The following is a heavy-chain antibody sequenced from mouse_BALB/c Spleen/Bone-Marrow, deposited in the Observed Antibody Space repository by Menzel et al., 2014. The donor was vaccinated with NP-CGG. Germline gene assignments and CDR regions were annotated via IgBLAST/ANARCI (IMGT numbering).Heavy chain of an antibody. D-gene: IGHD2-4*01. J-gene: IGHJ2*01. CDR2: IDPANGNT. CDR1: GFNIKDTY. Sequence: EVQLQQSGAELVKPGASVKLSCTASGFNIKDTYMHWVKQRHEQGLEWIGRIDPANGNTKYDPKFQGKATITADTSSNTAYLQLSSLTSEDTAVYYCARYDYGVYFDYWGQGTTLTVSS. CDR3: ARYDYGVYFDY. V-gene: IGHV14-3*02.